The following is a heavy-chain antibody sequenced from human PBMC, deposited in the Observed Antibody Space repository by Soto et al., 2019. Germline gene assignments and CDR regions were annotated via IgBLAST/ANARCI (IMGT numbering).Heavy chain of an antibody. Sequence: VQLQQSGPGLVKPSQTLSLTCAISGDSVSSNHATWDWIRQSPSRGLDWLGRTYYRSKWYYDYAPSAKSRITVNPDTSNNQLPLPLNSVTPDETAGYYCVRLRGNSWLDSWGQGTLVTVSS. CDR2: TYYRSKWYY. J-gene: IGHJ5*01. CDR1: GDSVSSNHAT. CDR3: VRLRGNSWLDS. V-gene: IGHV6-1*01.